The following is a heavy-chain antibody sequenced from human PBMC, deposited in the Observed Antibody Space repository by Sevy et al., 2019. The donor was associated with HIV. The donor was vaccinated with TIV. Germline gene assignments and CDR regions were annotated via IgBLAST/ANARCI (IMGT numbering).Heavy chain of an antibody. CDR2: IHSDDTT. CDR3: ARGKSGYGYALNY. J-gene: IGHJ4*02. CDR1: GFTVNSNY. D-gene: IGHD5-18*01. V-gene: IGHV3-66*01. Sequence: GGSLRLSCAASGFTVNSNYMTWVRQAPGKGLEGVSVIHSDDTTYHADSEKDRFTISRDNFKNTRYLHMSSLRAEDTAVYYCARGKSGYGYALNYWGQGTLVTVSS.